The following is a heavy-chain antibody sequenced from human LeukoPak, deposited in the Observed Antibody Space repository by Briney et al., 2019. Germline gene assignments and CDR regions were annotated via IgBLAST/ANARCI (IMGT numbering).Heavy chain of an antibody. CDR3: ARGRYDNLTGHLARLDV. CDR2: VFSRGTT. D-gene: IGHD3-9*01. V-gene: IGHV4-4*07. Sequence: SETLSLTCTVSGGSIKSFYGSWIRQPAGKGLEWVGRVFSRGTTNYNPSLKSRVTVSLDTSKNQFSLKLSSVTAADTAVYYCARGRYDNLTGHLARLDVWGQGTTVIVSS. CDR1: GGSIKSFY. J-gene: IGHJ6*02.